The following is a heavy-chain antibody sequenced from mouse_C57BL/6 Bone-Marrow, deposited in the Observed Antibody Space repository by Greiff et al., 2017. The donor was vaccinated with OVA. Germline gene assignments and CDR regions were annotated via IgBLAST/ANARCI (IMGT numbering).Heavy chain of an antibody. D-gene: IGHD1-1*01. CDR3: ARHDYGSSWFAY. CDR2: ISNLAYSI. CDR1: GFTFSDYG. V-gene: IGHV5-15*01. Sequence: EVNVVASGGGLVQPGGSLKLSCAASGFTFSDYGMAWVRQAPRKGPEWVAFISNLAYSIYYADTVTGRFTISRENANNTLYLEMSSLRSEDTAMYYCARHDYGSSWFAYWGQGTLVTVSA. J-gene: IGHJ3*01.